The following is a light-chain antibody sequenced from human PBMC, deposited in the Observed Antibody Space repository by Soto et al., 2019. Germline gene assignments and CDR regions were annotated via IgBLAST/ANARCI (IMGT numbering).Light chain of an antibody. CDR3: QQYGSSRGLT. CDR2: GAS. CDR1: QSVSSSY. Sequence: EIVLTQSPGTLSLSPGERATLSCRASQSVSSSYLAWYQQKTGQAPRLLIYGASSRATGIPDRFSGSGSGTDFTLTISRREPEDFAVYYCQQYGSSRGLTFGGGTKVEIK. V-gene: IGKV3-20*01. J-gene: IGKJ4*01.